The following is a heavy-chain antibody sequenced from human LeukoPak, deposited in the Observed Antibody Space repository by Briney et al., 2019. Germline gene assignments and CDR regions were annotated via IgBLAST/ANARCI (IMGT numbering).Heavy chain of an antibody. D-gene: IGHD3-22*01. J-gene: IGHJ4*02. CDR1: GYTFTSYG. V-gene: IGHV1-18*01. CDR2: ISAYNGST. CDR3: ARAMYYYDSSGYYDY. Sequence: ASVKVSCKASGYTFTSYGISWVRQAPGQGLEWMGWISAYNGSTNYAQKLQGRVAMTTDTSTSTAYMELRSLRSDDTAVYYCARAMYYYDSSGYYDYWGQGTLVTVSS.